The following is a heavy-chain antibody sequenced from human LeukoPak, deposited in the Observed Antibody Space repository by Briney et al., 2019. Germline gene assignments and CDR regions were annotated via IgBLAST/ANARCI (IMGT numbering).Heavy chain of an antibody. CDR2: ISSSGSTI. Sequence: GGSLRLSCAASGFTFTTYWMSWIRQAPGKGLEWVSYISSSGSTIYYADSVKGRFTISRDNAKNSLYLQMNSLRAEDTAVYYCAREWARALDYWGQGTLVTVSS. D-gene: IGHD1-26*01. J-gene: IGHJ4*02. CDR3: AREWARALDY. V-gene: IGHV3-11*04. CDR1: GFTFTTYW.